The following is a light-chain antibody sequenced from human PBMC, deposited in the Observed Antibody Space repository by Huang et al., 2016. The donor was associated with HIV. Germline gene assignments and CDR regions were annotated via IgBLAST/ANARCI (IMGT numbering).Light chain of an antibody. Sequence: EIVLTQSPGTLSLSPGERATLSCSASQSVSNNYLAWYQQKPGPAPRLLIYGASSRATGIPDRFSGSGSGTGFTLTISRLEPEDFAVYFCQQYGTLLTFGGGTKVEI. CDR2: GAS. CDR1: QSVSNNY. J-gene: IGKJ4*01. CDR3: QQYGTLLT. V-gene: IGKV3-20*01.